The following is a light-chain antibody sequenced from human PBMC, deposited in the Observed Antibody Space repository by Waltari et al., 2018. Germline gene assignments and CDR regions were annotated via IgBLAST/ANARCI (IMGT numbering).Light chain of an antibody. CDR1: SSDVGAYNY. Sequence: QSALTQPRSVSGSPGQSVTISCTGTSSDVGAYNYVTWYQQHPRKAPKPILYDVNKWPSGVPDRFSGSKSGNTASLTFSGLQAEDEADYYCCSRTGRDSVIFGGGTKVTVL. CDR2: DVN. CDR3: CSRTGRDSVI. J-gene: IGLJ2*01. V-gene: IGLV2-11*01.